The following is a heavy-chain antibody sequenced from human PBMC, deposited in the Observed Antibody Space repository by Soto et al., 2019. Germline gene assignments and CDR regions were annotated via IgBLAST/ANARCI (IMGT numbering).Heavy chain of an antibody. V-gene: IGHV4-31*03. CDR2: IYYSGST. Sequence: QVQLQESGPGLVQPSQTLSLTCTVSGGSISSGGYYWSWIRQHPGTGLEWIGYIYYSGSTYYNPSLTSRVTISVDTSKNQFSLKLSSVTAADTAVYYCARWDSYALFDYWGQGTLVTVSS. D-gene: IGHD5-18*01. CDR3: ARWDSYALFDY. CDR1: GGSISSGGYY. J-gene: IGHJ4*02.